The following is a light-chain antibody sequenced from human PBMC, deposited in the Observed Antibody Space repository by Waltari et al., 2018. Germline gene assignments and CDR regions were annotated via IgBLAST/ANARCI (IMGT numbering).Light chain of an antibody. CDR3: CSYAGSYTWV. Sequence: QSALTQPASVSGSPGQSITISCTGTSSDVGTYNLVSWYQQYPGKAPKVMIYDENRRPSGVSDRFSGSKSGNTASLTISGVQAEDEADYYCCSYAGSYTWVFGGGTKLTVL. J-gene: IGLJ3*02. V-gene: IGLV2-23*01. CDR2: DEN. CDR1: SSDVGTYNL.